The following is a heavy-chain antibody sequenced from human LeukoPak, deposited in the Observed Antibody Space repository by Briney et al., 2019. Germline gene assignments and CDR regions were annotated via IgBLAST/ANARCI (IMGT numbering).Heavy chain of an antibody. V-gene: IGHV3-30-3*01. CDR2: ISYDGSNK. CDR3: ASQYSSGWSCDY. Sequence: GGSLRLSCAASGFTLSSYAMHWVRQAPGKGLEWVAVISYDGSNKYYADSVKGRFTISRDNSKNTLYLQMNSLRAEDTAVYYCASQYSSGWSCDYWGQGTLVTVSS. D-gene: IGHD6-19*01. J-gene: IGHJ4*02. CDR1: GFTLSSYA.